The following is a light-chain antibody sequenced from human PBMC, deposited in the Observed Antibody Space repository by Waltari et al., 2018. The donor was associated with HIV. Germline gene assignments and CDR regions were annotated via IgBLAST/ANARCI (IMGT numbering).Light chain of an antibody. CDR2: EKN. V-gene: IGLV1-51*02. CDR3: GTWDSSLSAGV. CDR1: SSNIGDNY. Sequence: QSVLTQPPSVSAAPGQKVTISCSGSSSNIGDNYVSWYQHLPGPAPKLLMNEKNKRPAGIPDGLSGSKSGTSASLGNTGLQTGDEADYYCGTWDSSLSAGVFGGGTKLTVL. J-gene: IGLJ2*01.